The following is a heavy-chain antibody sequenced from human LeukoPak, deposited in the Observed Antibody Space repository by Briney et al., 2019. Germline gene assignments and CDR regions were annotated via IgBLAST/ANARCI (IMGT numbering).Heavy chain of an antibody. CDR3: AVAPGDY. CDR2: INPNSDYT. D-gene: IGHD2-21*01. J-gene: IGHJ4*02. V-gene: IGHV1-2*02. Sequence: ASVKVSCKASGYTFTGYYMHWVRQAPGQGFEWMGWINPNSDYTFYAQKFQGRVTLTRDTSISTVYMELTTLTSDDTALYYCAVAPGDYWGQGTLVSVSA. CDR1: GYTFTGYY.